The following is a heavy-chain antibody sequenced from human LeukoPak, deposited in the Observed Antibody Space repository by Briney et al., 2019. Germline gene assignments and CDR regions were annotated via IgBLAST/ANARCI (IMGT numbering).Heavy chain of an antibody. V-gene: IGHV4-39*01. CDR3: ARRVVATISFDY. J-gene: IGHJ4*02. CDR1: GGSISSSNHF. D-gene: IGHD5-12*01. CDR2: IYHAGST. Sequence: SETLSLTCTVSGGSISSSNHFWGWIRQPPGKGLEWIGSIYHAGSTYQSSSLKSRVTISVDTSKNQFSLKLSSVTAADTAVYYCARRVVATISFDYWGQGILVTVSS.